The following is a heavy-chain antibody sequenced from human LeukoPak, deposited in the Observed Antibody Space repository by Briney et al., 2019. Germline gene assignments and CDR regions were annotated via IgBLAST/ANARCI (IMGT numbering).Heavy chain of an antibody. CDR1: GFTFSSYE. V-gene: IGHV3-48*03. CDR2: ISSSGSKI. CDR3: ARDRARVIGSGYYDY. D-gene: IGHD3-22*01. Sequence: GGSLRLSCAASGFTFSSYEMNWVRQAPGKGLEWVSYISSSGSKIYYADSVKGRFTISRDNAKNSLYLQMNSLRAEDTAVYYCARDRARVIGSGYYDYWGQGTLVTVSS. J-gene: IGHJ4*02.